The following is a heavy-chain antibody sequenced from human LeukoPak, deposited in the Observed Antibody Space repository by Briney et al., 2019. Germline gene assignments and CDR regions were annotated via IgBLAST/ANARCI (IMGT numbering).Heavy chain of an antibody. D-gene: IGHD6-13*01. CDR3: ARRAYSSSWRIDY. CDR1: GFTFSSYS. CDR2: ISSSSSTI. Sequence: GGSLRLSCAASGFTFSSYSMNWVRQAPGKGLEWVPYISSSSSTIYYADSVKGRFTISRDNAKNSLYLQMNSLRAEDATVYYCARRAYSSSWRIDYWGQGTLVTVSS. J-gene: IGHJ4*02. V-gene: IGHV3-48*01.